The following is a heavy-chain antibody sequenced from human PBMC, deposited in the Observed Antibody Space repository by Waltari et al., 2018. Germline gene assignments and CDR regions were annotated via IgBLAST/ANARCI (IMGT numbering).Heavy chain of an antibody. CDR2: INQDGSEK. CDR1: GFTFGPNW. J-gene: IGHJ4*02. Sequence: EVQLVESGGGLVEPGGSLRLLCAASGFTFGPNWMTWVRQAPGKGLEWVANINQDGSEKYSVESVKGRFTISRDNAKNSLYLQLNSLRADDTAVYYCTRGGDDSSWYWRNWGQGTLVTVSS. CDR3: TRGGDDSSWYWRN. D-gene: IGHD6-13*01. V-gene: IGHV3-7*01.